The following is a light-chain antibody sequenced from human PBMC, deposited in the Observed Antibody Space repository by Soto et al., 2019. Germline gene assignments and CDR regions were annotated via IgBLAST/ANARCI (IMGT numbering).Light chain of an antibody. J-gene: IGLJ2*01. Sequence: QSALTQPASVSGSPGQSIAISCSGTSSDLGTYDYVSWYQQHPGKAPKLMLFDVNHRPSGVSDRFFGSKSGNTASLTISGLQAGDGADYYCRSYTTSSPVIFGGRTQLPLL. CDR1: SSDLGTYDY. CDR3: RSYTTSSPVI. V-gene: IGLV2-14*01. CDR2: DVN.